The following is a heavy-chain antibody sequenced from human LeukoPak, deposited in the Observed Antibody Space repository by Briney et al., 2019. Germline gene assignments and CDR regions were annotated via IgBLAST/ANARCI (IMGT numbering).Heavy chain of an antibody. CDR2: ISGSGGST. Sequence: EGSLRLSCAASGFTFSSYAMSWVRQAPGKGLEWISAISGSGGSTYYADSVKGRLTISSDNSKNTLYLQMNSLRAEDTAVYYCAKVYGGNSYAFDIWGQGTMVTVSS. CDR1: GFTFSSYA. D-gene: IGHD4-23*01. J-gene: IGHJ3*02. V-gene: IGHV3-23*01. CDR3: AKVYGGNSYAFDI.